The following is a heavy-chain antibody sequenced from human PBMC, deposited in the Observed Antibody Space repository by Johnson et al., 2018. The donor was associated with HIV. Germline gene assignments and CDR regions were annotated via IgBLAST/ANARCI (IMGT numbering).Heavy chain of an antibody. CDR1: GFTFSSYA. V-gene: IGHV3-23*04. CDR2: ISGSGGST. J-gene: IGHJ3*02. D-gene: IGHD5-12*01. CDR3: ARGGGYGGYDRGGRAFDI. Sequence: VQLVESGGGLVQPGGSLRLSCAASGFTFSSYAMSWVRQAPGKGLEWVSAISGSGGSTYYADSVKGRFTISRDNSKNTLYLQVNSLRAEDTAGNYCARGGGYGGYDRGGRAFDIWGQGTMVIVSS.